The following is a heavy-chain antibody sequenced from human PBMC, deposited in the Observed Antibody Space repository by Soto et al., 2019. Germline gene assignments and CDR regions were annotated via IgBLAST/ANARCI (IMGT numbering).Heavy chain of an antibody. CDR2: IIPMLGTT. CDR1: GGSFNNYA. V-gene: IGHV1-69*01. CDR3: ASPHQVLGGYYFDY. Sequence: QVQLVQSGAEVKKPGSSVRVSCKASGGSFNNYAVTWVRQAPGQGLEWIGGIIPMLGTTDIAQKFQGRVTITAGESTGTTYMDLTSLTSEDTAVYYCASPHQVLGGYYFDYWGQGTLVTVS. J-gene: IGHJ4*02. D-gene: IGHD2-15*01.